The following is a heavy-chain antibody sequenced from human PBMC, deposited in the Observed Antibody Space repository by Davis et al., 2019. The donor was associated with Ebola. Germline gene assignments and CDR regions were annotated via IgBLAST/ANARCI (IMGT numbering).Heavy chain of an antibody. CDR1: VCTLSSYA. D-gene: IGHD3-22*01. CDR2: IIPIFGTA. J-gene: IGHJ6*02. V-gene: IGHV1-69*05. CDR3: ASNYYDSSGYYMNYYYGMDV. Sequence: SSVPVSRLASVCTLSSYAISRVRQAPGQRLEWMGGIIPIFGTANYAQKLQGRVTMTTDTYTSTAYMELSSLRSEDTAVYYCASNYYDSSGYYMNYYYGMDVWGQGTTVTVSS.